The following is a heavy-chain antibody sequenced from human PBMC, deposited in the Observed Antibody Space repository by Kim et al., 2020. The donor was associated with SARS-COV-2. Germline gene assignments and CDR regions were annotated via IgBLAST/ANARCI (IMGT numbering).Heavy chain of an antibody. Sequence: GGSLRLSCAASGYTFSSYGMHWVRQAPGKGLESVAVIWYDGSHIWYADSVKGRFTVSRDNSMNMLYLQMNSLRAEDTSVYDCATDGRLDYTFGSGLRAGGMLDLWGQGTMVTVSS. CDR3: ATDGRLDYTFGSGLRAGGMLDL. J-gene: IGHJ5*02. D-gene: IGHD3-3*01. CDR2: IWYDGSHI. V-gene: IGHV3-33*01. CDR1: GYTFSSYG.